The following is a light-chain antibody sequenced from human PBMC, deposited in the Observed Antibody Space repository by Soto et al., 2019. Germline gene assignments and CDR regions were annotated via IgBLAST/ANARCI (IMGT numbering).Light chain of an antibody. Sequence: DIPMTQSPSTLSASVGDRVTITCRASQSINSWLAWFQQKPGKAPKLLIYKASTLESGVPSRFSGSGSGTEFTLTISSLQPDDFATYYCQQYYGPWTFGQGTKVEIK. CDR1: QSINSW. J-gene: IGKJ1*01. V-gene: IGKV1-5*03. CDR3: QQYYGPWT. CDR2: KAS.